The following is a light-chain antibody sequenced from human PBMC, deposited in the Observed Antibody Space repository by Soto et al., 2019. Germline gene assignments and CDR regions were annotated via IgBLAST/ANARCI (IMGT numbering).Light chain of an antibody. CDR3: SSYTSSSSYV. CDR1: SSDVGAYDY. V-gene: IGLV2-14*01. CDR2: DVS. Sequence: QSALTQPASVSGSPGQSIAISCTGTSSDVGAYDYVSWYQQHPGKAPKVMIYDVSNRPSGVSNRFSGSKSDNTASLTISGLQAEDEADYYCSSYTSSSSYVFGTGTKVPVL. J-gene: IGLJ1*01.